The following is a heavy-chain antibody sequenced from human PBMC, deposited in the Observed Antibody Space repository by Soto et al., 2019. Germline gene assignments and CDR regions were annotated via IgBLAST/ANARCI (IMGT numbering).Heavy chain of an antibody. J-gene: IGHJ4*02. CDR1: GASISSPSYY. Sequence: QVQLQESGPGLVKPSQTLSLTCTVSGASISSPSYYWNWIRHHPAKGLEWIGYIYYRGPTYFNPSLKGRVSVSIDPSKSQFSLNLTSVAAADTAVYYCARGLGAGKGSYFDVWGQGTLVTVSS. CDR2: IYYRGPT. CDR3: ARGLGAGKGSYFDV. V-gene: IGHV4-31*03.